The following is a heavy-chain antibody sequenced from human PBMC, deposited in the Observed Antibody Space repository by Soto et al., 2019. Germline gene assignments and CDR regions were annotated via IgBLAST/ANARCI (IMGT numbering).Heavy chain of an antibody. D-gene: IGHD3-22*01. CDR1: GGCISSSSYY. CDR3: ASLPSDSSGYLSEYFDY. V-gene: IGHV4-39*07. J-gene: IGHJ4*02. CDR2: IYYSGST. Sequence: SGTLSITCTVSGGCISSSSYYWGWIRQPPGKGLEWIGSIYYSGSTNYNPSLKSRATISVDTSKNQFSLKLSSVTAADTAVYYCASLPSDSSGYLSEYFDYWGQRTLVTVSS.